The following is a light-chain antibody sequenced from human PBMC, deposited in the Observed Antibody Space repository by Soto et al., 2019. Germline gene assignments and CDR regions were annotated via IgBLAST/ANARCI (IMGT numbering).Light chain of an antibody. CDR3: QQYGSVPLT. CDR2: GAS. CDR1: EGVSTNY. V-gene: IGKV3-20*01. Sequence: EIGLTQSPGTLSLSPGERATLSCRAREGVSTNYLAWYQQKPGQAPRLLISGASSRATGIPDRFSGSGSGADFTLTINRLEPEDVAVYYCQQYGSVPLTFGGGTKVEIK. J-gene: IGKJ4*01.